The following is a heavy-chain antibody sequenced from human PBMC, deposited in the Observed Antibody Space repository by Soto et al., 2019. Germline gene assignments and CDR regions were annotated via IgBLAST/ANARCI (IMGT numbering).Heavy chain of an antibody. V-gene: IGHV1-2*04. Sequence: ASVKVSCKASGYTFTGYYMHWVRQAPGQGLEWMGWINPNSGGTNYAQKFQGWVTMTRDTSISTAYMERSRLRSDDTAVYYCAREVGGGAAAPPYYYYYRAVGGKGTRVTVP. J-gene: IGHJ6*03. CDR1: GYTFTGYY. CDR3: AREVGGGAAAPPYYYYYRAV. D-gene: IGHD6-13*01. CDR2: INPNSGGT.